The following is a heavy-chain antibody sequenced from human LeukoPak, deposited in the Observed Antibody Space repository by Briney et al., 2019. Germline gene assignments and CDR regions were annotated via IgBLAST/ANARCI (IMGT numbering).Heavy chain of an antibody. CDR2: ISSSSSTI. CDR1: GFTFSTYV. V-gene: IGHV3-48*04. Sequence: GGSLRLSCAASGFTFSTYVMNWVRQAPGKGLEWVSYISSSSSTIYYADFVKGRFTISRDNAKNSLYLQMNSLRAEDTAVYYCARGSELGRKYYFDYWGQGTLVTVSS. CDR3: ARGSELGRKYYFDY. J-gene: IGHJ4*02. D-gene: IGHD7-27*01.